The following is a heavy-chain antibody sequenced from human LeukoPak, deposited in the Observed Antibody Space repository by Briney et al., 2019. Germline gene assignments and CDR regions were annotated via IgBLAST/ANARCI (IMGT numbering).Heavy chain of an antibody. CDR1: GFTFSSYG. CDR2: IWYDGSNK. CDR3: ARDQERGYSFSFA. D-gene: IGHD1-1*01. Sequence: PGGSLRLSCAASGFTFSSYGMHWVRQAPGKGLEWVALIWYDGSNKYYADSVKGRFTVSRDNSKNTLYLQMNSLRAEDTAVYYCARDQERGYSFSFAWGQGTLVTVSS. J-gene: IGHJ4*02. V-gene: IGHV3-33*08.